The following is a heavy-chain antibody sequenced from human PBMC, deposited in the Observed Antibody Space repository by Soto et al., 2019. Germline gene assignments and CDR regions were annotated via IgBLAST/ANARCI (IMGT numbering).Heavy chain of an antibody. D-gene: IGHD3-3*01. Sequence: SETLSLTCAVSSGSISSSNWWSWVRQPPGKGLEWIGEIYHSGSTNYNPSLKSRVTISVDKSKNQFSLKLSSVTAADTAVYYCARDWARVTIFGVVTSGGLAMDVWGKGTTVTVSS. J-gene: IGHJ6*03. CDR2: IYHSGST. CDR3: ARDWARVTIFGVVTSGGLAMDV. CDR1: SGSISSSNW. V-gene: IGHV4-4*02.